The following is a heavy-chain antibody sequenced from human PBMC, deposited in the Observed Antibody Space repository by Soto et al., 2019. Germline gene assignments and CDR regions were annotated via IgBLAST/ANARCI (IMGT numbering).Heavy chain of an antibody. CDR1: GGSISSGGYY. J-gene: IGHJ3*02. D-gene: IGHD3-3*01. Sequence: SETLSLTCPVSGGSISSGGYYWSWIRQHPGKGLEWIGYIYYSGSTYYNPSLKSRVTISVDTSKNQFSLKLSSVTAADTAVYYCARGGITIFGVGEAFDIWGQGTMVTVSS. CDR3: ARGGITIFGVGEAFDI. CDR2: IYYSGST. V-gene: IGHV4-31*03.